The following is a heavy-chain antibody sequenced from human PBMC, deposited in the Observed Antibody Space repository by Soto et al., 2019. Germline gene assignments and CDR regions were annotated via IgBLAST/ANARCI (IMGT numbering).Heavy chain of an antibody. CDR2: ISYDGSNK. Sequence: PGGSLRLSCSASGLSCSSYGMHWVRQAPGKGLEWVAVISYDGSNKYYADSVKGRFTISRDNSKNTLYLQMNSLTAEDTAVYYCARDQLGWRNWNPHRPEYGMDVWGQGTTVTVSS. CDR1: GLSCSSYG. V-gene: IGHV3-30*03. J-gene: IGHJ6*02. CDR3: ARDQLGWRNWNPHRPEYGMDV. D-gene: IGHD1-20*01.